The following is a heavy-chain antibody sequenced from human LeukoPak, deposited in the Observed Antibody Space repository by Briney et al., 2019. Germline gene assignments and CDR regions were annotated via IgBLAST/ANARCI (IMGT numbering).Heavy chain of an antibody. CDR2: IRYDGTND. J-gene: IGHJ4*02. D-gene: IGHD6-19*01. Sequence: PGGSLRLSCAASGFTFSSYGVHWVRQAPGKGLEWVAIIRYDGTNDYYADSVKGRFTISRDNSKNTLYLQMNSLRVEDTAVYYCARGAAVAGKGGFDYWGQGTLVTVSS. V-gene: IGHV3-30*02. CDR1: GFTFSSYG. CDR3: ARGAAVAGKGGFDY.